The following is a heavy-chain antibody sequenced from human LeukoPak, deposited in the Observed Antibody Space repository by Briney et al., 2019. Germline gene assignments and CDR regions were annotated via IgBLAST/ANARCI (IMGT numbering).Heavy chain of an antibody. J-gene: IGHJ6*04. D-gene: IGHD1-14*01. CDR2: ISSSSTYI. CDR1: GFTFNSYN. Sequence: GESLRLSCAASGFTFNSYNMNWVRQAPGKGLEWVSSISSSSTYIYYADSVKGRFTISRDNAENSLYLQMNSLRAEDTAVYYCARGYYYGLDVWGKGTTVIVSS. V-gene: IGHV3-21*01. CDR3: ARGYYYGLDV.